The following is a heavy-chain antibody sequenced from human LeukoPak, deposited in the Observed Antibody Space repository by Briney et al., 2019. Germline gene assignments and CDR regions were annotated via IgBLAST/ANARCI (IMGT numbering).Heavy chain of an antibody. J-gene: IGHJ4*02. V-gene: IGHV4-34*01. CDR2: VTHSGST. D-gene: IGHD3-3*01. CDR1: GWSLSGYY. CDR3: ARQLRFLEWLPVGY. Sequence: SETLSLTCAVYGWSLSGYYWTWIRQPPGKGLEWIGEVTHSGSTNYNPSLKSRVTISVDTSKNQFSLKLSSVTAADTAVYYCARQLRFLEWLPVGYWGQGTLVTVSS.